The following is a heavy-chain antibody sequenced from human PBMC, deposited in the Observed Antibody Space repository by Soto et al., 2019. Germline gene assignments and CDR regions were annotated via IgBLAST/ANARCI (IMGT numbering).Heavy chain of an antibody. CDR1: GGSISSGGYY. Sequence: QVQLQESGPGLVKPSQTLSLTCTVSGGSISSGGYYWSWIRQHLRKRLEWFGCIYYSGSTYYNPSLKSRVTISVDTSKNQFSLKLSSVTAADTAVYYCARGGIAAAAPPDYWGQGTLVTVSS. CDR2: IYYSGST. CDR3: ARGGIAAAAPPDY. V-gene: IGHV4-31*03. D-gene: IGHD6-13*01. J-gene: IGHJ4*02.